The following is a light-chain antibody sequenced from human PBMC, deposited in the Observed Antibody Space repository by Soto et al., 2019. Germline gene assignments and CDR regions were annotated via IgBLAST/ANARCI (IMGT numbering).Light chain of an antibody. Sequence: DIQMTQSPSSLSASLGDRVTITCRASQSIGSYLHWYQQKPGKAPKLLIYGASTLQSGVPSRFSGSGSGADFTLSISSLQPEDFATYYCQQSLITPRTFGQGTKVDI. CDR3: QQSLITPRT. J-gene: IGKJ1*01. V-gene: IGKV1-39*01. CDR2: GAS. CDR1: QSIGSY.